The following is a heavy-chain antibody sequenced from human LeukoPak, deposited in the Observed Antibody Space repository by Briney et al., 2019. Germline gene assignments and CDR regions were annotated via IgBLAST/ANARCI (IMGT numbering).Heavy chain of an antibody. D-gene: IGHD6-6*01. J-gene: IGHJ5*02. CDR1: GFTFSSYS. CDR2: ISSSSSYI. Sequence: GGSLRLSCAASGFTFSSYSMNWVRQAPGKGLEWVSSISSSSSYIYYADSVKGRFTISRDNAKNSLYLQMNSLRAEDTAVYYCASKVTPYSSSSWFDPWGQGTLVTVSS. V-gene: IGHV3-21*01. CDR3: ASKVTPYSSSSWFDP.